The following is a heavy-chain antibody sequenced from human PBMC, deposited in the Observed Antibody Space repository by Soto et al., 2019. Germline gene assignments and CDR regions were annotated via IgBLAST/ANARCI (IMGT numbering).Heavy chain of an antibody. J-gene: IGHJ4*02. CDR1: GLAISRGGSY. Sequence: QVQLQESGPGLVKPSQTLSLTCTVSGLAISRGGSYWGWIRQLPGKGLEWIGYIYYTGETFFNPSLETRLTISTDMSKNRFCLKLAAVTAADTAIYYCARTVVGAQSHTDYWGQGILVTVSS. CDR3: ARTVVGAQSHTDY. CDR2: IYYTGET. D-gene: IGHD1-26*01. V-gene: IGHV4-31*03.